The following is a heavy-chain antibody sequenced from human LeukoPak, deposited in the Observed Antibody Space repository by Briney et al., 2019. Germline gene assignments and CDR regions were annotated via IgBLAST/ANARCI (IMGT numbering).Heavy chain of an antibody. D-gene: IGHD3-10*01. V-gene: IGHV3-7*01. CDR2: INQDGSAK. Sequence: PGGSLRLSCAASGFSFRNYWMNWARQAPGKGLEWVAIINQDGSAKYYVDSVRGRFTISRDNAKNSPYLQMNSLRVEDTAVYYCARAISMVWGLIYYGMDVWGQGTTVTVSS. J-gene: IGHJ6*02. CDR3: ARAISMVWGLIYYGMDV. CDR1: GFSFRNYW.